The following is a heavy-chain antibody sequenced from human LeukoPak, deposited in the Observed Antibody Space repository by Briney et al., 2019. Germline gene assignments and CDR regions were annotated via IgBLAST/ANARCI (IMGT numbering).Heavy chain of an antibody. CDR1: GFTFSSYS. Sequence: GGSLRLSCAASGFTFSSYSMNWVRQAPGKGLEWVSSISSSSSYIYYADSVKGRFTISRDNAKNSLYLQMNSLRAEDTAVYYCARVRPSIAAAPEALTNAFDIWGQGTMVTVSS. CDR2: ISSSSSYI. CDR3: ARVRPSIAAAPEALTNAFDI. D-gene: IGHD6-13*01. V-gene: IGHV3-21*01. J-gene: IGHJ3*02.